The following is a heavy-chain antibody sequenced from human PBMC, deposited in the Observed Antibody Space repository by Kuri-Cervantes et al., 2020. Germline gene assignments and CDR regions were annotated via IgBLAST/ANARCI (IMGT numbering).Heavy chain of an antibody. CDR2: IYYSGST. D-gene: IGHD3-3*01. CDR1: GGSISSYH. Sequence: SETLSLTCTVSGGSISSYHWSWIRQPPGKGLEWIGYIYYSGSTNYNPSLKSRVTISVDTSKNQFSLKLSSVTAADTAVYYCASSAYYDFWSGYYTRDAFDIWGQGTMVTVSS. V-gene: IGHV4-59*01. J-gene: IGHJ3*02. CDR3: ASSAYYDFWSGYYTRDAFDI.